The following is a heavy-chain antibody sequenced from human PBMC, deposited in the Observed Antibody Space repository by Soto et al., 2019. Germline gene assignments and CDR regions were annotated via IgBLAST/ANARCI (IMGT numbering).Heavy chain of an antibody. D-gene: IGHD5-18*01. Sequence: PSETLSLTCTVSGGSVSSGSYYWSWIRQPPGKGLEWIGYIYYSGSTNYNPSLKSRVTISVDTSKNQFSLKLSSVTAADTAVYYCARDIFLGYSYGYWFDPWGQGTLVTV. V-gene: IGHV4-61*01. CDR2: IYYSGST. CDR1: GGSVSSGSYY. J-gene: IGHJ5*02. CDR3: ARDIFLGYSYGYWFDP.